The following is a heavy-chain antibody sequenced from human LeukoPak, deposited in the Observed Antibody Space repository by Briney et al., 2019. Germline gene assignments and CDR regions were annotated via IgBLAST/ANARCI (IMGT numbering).Heavy chain of an antibody. CDR2: INPNSGGT. J-gene: IGHJ2*01. CDR1: GYTFTGYY. V-gene: IGHV1-2*02. D-gene: IGHD2-21*02. CDR3: ARERDIVVVTAISWYFDL. Sequence: ASVKVSCKASGYTFTGYYVHWVRQAPGQGLEWMGWINPNSGGTNYAQKFQGRVTMTRDTSISTAYMELSRLRSDDTAVYYCARERDIVVVTAISWYFDLWGRGTLVTVSS.